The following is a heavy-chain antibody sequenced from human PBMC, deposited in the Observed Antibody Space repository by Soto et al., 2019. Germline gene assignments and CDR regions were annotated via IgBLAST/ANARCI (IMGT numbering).Heavy chain of an antibody. CDR3: ARGGPGYYDFWSGYTNWFDP. Sequence: QVQLVQSGAEVKKPGASVKVSCKASGYNFTSYDINWVRQATGQGLEWMGWMNPNSGNTGYAQKFQGRVTMTRNTSISTAYMELSSLRSEDTAVYYCARGGPGYYDFWSGYTNWFDPWGQGTLVTVSS. D-gene: IGHD3-3*01. CDR2: MNPNSGNT. CDR1: GYNFTSYD. J-gene: IGHJ5*02. V-gene: IGHV1-8*01.